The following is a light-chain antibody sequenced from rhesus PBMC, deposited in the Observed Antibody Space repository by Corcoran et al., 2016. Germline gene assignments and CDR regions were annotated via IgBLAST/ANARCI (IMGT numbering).Light chain of an antibody. Sequence: DIQMTQSPSSLSASVGDRVTITCRASENVNNYLNWYQQKTGKAPKLLNYKASTLQSGVPSRFSGSGSWTDYTFTISSLQPEDVATYYWQHGYGTPLTFGGGTKVEIK. CDR3: QHGYGTPLT. CDR2: KAS. V-gene: IGKV1-74*01. J-gene: IGKJ4*01. CDR1: ENVNNY.